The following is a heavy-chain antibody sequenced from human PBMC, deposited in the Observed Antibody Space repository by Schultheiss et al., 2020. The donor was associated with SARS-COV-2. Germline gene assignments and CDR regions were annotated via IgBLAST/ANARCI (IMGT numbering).Heavy chain of an antibody. CDR2: IWYDGSNK. CDR3: ARDGAVAGTFDY. Sequence: GGSLRLSCAASGFTFSSYGMHWVRQAPGKGLEWVAVIWYDGSNKYYADSVKGRFTISRDNSKNTLYLQMNSLRAEDTAVYYCARDGAVAGTFDYWGQGTLVTVSS. J-gene: IGHJ4*02. V-gene: IGHV3-33*01. D-gene: IGHD6-19*01. CDR1: GFTFSSYG.